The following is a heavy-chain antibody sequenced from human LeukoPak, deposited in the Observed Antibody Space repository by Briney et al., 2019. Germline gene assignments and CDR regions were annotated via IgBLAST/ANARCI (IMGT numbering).Heavy chain of an antibody. CDR1: GGSFSGYY. Sequence: LSETLSLTCAVYGGSFSGYYWSWIRQPPGKGLEWIGEINHSGSTNYNPSLKSRVTISVDTSKNQFSLKLSSVTAADTAVYYCARGYDSSGYAFDIWGQGTMVTVSS. J-gene: IGHJ3*02. D-gene: IGHD3-22*01. CDR3: ARGYDSSGYAFDI. V-gene: IGHV4-34*01. CDR2: INHSGST.